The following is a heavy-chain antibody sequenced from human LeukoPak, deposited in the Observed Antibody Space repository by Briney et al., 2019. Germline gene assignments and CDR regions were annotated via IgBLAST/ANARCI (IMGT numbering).Heavy chain of an antibody. CDR3: ARVNPSGSYYGYFQH. CDR2: ISSNGGST. Sequence: GGSLRLSCAASGFTFSSYAMHWVRQAPGKGLEYVSAISSNGGSTYYANSVKGRFTISRDNSKNTLYLQMGSLRAEDMAVYYCARVNPSGSYYGYFQHWGQGTLVTVSS. J-gene: IGHJ1*01. CDR1: GFTFSSYA. V-gene: IGHV3-64*01. D-gene: IGHD1-26*01.